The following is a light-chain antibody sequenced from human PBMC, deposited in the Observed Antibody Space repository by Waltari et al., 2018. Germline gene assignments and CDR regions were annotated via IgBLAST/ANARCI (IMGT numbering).Light chain of an antibody. J-gene: IGKJ1*01. V-gene: IGKV4-1*01. CDR1: QSVLYSSNNKNY. CDR3: QQYYSTLRT. CDR2: WAS. Sequence: DIVMTQSPDSLAVSLGERATINCKSSQSVLYSSNNKNYLAWYQQKPGQPPKLLIYWASTRESGVPDRCSGSGSGTDFTLSISSLQAEDGAVYYCQQYYSTLRTFGQGTKVEIK.